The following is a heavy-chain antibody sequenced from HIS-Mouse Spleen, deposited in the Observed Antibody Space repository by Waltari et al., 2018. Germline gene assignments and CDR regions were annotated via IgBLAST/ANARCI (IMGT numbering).Heavy chain of an antibody. J-gene: IGHJ6*02. Sequence: QVQLVQSGAEVKKPGSSVKVSCKVSGYTFTGYHRNWVRQDPGQGLERMGWINPNSGGTNYAQKFQGRVTMTRDTSISTAYMELSRLRSDDTAVYYCAREPLRDGYNSYYYYGMDVWGQGTTVTVSS. CDR2: INPNSGGT. V-gene: IGHV1-2*02. CDR1: GYTFTGYH. D-gene: IGHD5-12*01. CDR3: AREPLRDGYNSYYYYGMDV.